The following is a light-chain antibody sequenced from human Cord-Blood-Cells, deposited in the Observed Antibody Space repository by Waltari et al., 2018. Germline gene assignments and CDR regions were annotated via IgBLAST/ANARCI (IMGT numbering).Light chain of an antibody. CDR3: QQRSNWPHT. CDR2: DAS. CDR1: QSVSSY. Sequence: EIVLTQSPATLSLSPGERATLSCRASQSVSSYLAWYQQKPGQAPSLLIYDASNRATGIPARFSGSGSGTDFTLTISSLEPEEFAVYYCQQRSNWPHTFGQGTKLEIK. J-gene: IGKJ2*01. V-gene: IGKV3-11*01.